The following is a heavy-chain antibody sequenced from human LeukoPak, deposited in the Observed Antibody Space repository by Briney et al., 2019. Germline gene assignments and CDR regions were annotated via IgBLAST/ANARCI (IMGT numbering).Heavy chain of an antibody. CDR3: AKDLVY. V-gene: IGHV3-30*18. CDR2: ISYDGSNK. J-gene: IGHJ4*02. CDR1: GFTFSSYG. Sequence: GGSLRLSSAASGFTFSSYGMHWVRQAPGKGLEWVAVISYDGSNKYYADSVKGRFTISRDNSKNTLYLQMNSLRAEDTAVYYCAKDLVYWGQGTLVTVSS.